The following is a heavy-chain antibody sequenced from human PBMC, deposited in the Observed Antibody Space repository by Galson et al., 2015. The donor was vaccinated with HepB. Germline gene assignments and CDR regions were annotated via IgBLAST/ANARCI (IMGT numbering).Heavy chain of an antibody. D-gene: IGHD6-19*01. CDR2: MNPNSGNT. Sequence: SVKVSCKASGYTFTSYDINWVRQATGQGLEWMGWMNPNSGNTGYAQKFQGRVTMTRNTSISTAYMELSSLRSEDTAVYYCARGWYSSGWFVYWGQETLVTVSS. CDR1: GYTFTSYD. V-gene: IGHV1-8*01. CDR3: ARGWYSSGWFVY. J-gene: IGHJ4*02.